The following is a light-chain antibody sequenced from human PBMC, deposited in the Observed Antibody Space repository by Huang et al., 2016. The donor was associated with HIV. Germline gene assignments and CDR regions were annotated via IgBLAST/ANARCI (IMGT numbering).Light chain of an antibody. CDR2: AAS. CDR1: QGISSY. V-gene: IGKV1-9*01. J-gene: IGKJ4*01. CDR3: QQLNSYPLT. Sequence: IQLTQSPSSLSASVGDRVTITCRASQGISSYLAWYQQKPGKAPKLLIYAASTLQSGVPSRFSGSGSGTDFTLPINNLQPEYFATYYCQQLNSYPLTFGGGTKVEIK.